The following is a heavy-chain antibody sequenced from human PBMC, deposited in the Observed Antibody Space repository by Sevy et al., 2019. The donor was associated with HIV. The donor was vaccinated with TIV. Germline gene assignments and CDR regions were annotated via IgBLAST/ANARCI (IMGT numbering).Heavy chain of an antibody. CDR1: GFTFRTYS. CDR2: ISDDRRYI. J-gene: IGHJ4*02. D-gene: IGHD3-3*01. CDR3: ARDFTVFGVVTGIDY. V-gene: IGHV3-21*04. Sequence: GSLRLSCAASGFTFRTYSMNWVRQAPGKGLEWLSSISDDRRYIYYSDSVKGRFTISRANAKNFLFLQMNNLRVEDTAIYYCARDFTVFGVVTGIDYWGQGNLVTVSS.